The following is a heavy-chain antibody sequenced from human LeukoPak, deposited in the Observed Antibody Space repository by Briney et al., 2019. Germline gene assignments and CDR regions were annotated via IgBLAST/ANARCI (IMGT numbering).Heavy chain of an antibody. D-gene: IGHD3-3*01. CDR3: ATATYYDYYYYYGMDV. Sequence: ASVKVSCKASGGTFSSYAISWVRQAPGKGLEWMGGFDPEDGETIYAQKFQGRVTMTEDTSTDTAYMELSSLRSEGTAVYYCATATYYDYYYYYGMDVWGQGTTVTVSS. CDR2: FDPEDGET. CDR1: GGTFSSYA. V-gene: IGHV1-24*01. J-gene: IGHJ6*02.